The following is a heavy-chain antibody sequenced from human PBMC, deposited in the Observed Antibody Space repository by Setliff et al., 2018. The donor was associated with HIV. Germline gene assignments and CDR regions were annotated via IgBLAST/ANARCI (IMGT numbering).Heavy chain of an antibody. V-gene: IGHV1-69*05. CDR2: IIPIFGTA. CDR1: GGTFSSYA. Sequence: ASVKVSCKASGGTFSSYAISWVRQAPGQGLEWMGGIIPIFGTANYAQKFEGRATMTRETSRSTVYMELSSLRFDDTAVYYCARVPILRYASPVDMWGQGTLVTVSS. D-gene: IGHD3-9*01. J-gene: IGHJ4*02. CDR3: ARVPILRYASPVDM.